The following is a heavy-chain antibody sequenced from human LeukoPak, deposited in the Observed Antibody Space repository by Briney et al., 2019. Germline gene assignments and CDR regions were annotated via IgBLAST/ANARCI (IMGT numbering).Heavy chain of an antibody. CDR3: AKDLAATVDY. V-gene: IGHV3-30*18. CDR1: GFTFSSYG. CDR2: ISYDGSNK. D-gene: IGHD6-25*01. Sequence: GSLRLSCAASGFTFSSYGMHWVRQAPGEGLEGVAVISYDGSNKYYSDSVKGRFTISRDNSKNTLYLQMNSLRAEDTAVYYCAKDLAATVDYWGQGTLVTVSS. J-gene: IGHJ4*02.